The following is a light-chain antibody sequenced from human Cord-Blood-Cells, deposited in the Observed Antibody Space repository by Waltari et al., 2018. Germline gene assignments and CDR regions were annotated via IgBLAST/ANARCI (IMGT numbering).Light chain of an antibody. CDR1: QSCSRH. V-gene: IGKV3-15*01. Sequence: EIVMTQSPATLSVSPGERATLPCKASQSCSRHLAWYQQKPGQAPRLLIYGASTRATGIPARFSCSGSGTAFPLTISSLQSEDFAVYYCQQYNNWPLFGPGTKVDIK. CDR3: QQYNNWPL. J-gene: IGKJ3*01. CDR2: GAS.